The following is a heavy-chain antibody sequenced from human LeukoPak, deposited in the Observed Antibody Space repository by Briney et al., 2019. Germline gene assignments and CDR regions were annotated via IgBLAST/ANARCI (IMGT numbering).Heavy chain of an antibody. V-gene: IGHV3-48*03. J-gene: IGHJ6*02. Sequence: GGSLRLSCAASGFTSSSYEMNWVRQAPGKGLEWVSYISSSGSPIYYADSVKGRFTVSRDNAKNSLYLQMNSLRAEDTAVYYCARDFGTMVRGVLGRPSRVRYGMDVWGQGTTVTVSS. CDR3: ARDFGTMVRGVLGRPSRVRYGMDV. D-gene: IGHD3-10*01. CDR2: ISSSGSPI. CDR1: GFTSSSYE.